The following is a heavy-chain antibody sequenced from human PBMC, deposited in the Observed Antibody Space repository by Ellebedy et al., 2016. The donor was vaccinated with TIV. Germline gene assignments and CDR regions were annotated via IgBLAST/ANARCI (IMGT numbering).Heavy chain of an antibody. CDR2: ISSSGSTI. D-gene: IGHD6-19*01. Sequence: GESLKISCAASGFTFSSYEMNWVRQAPGKGLEWVSYISSSGSTIYYADSVKGRFTISRDNAKNSLYLQMNSLRAEDTAVYYCARVGIAVAGTGFDYWGQGTLVTVSS. CDR1: GFTFSSYE. V-gene: IGHV3-48*03. J-gene: IGHJ4*02. CDR3: ARVGIAVAGTGFDY.